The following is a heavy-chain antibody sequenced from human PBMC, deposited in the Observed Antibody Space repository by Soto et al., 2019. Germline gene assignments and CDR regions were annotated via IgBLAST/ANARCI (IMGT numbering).Heavy chain of an antibody. D-gene: IGHD3-22*01. J-gene: IGHJ4*02. Sequence: GGFLRLSCAASGFTFSSYSMNWVRQAPGKGLEWVSSISSSSSYIYYADSVKGRFTISRDNAKNSLYLQMNSLRAEDTAVYYCARDQRYYYDSSGYYSDYWGQGTLVTVSS. V-gene: IGHV3-21*01. CDR3: ARDQRYYYDSSGYYSDY. CDR2: ISSSSSYI. CDR1: GFTFSSYS.